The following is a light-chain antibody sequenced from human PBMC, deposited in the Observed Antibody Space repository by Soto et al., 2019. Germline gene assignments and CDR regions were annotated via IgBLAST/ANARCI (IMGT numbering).Light chain of an antibody. V-gene: IGKV3-11*01. CDR1: QSVSSY. CDR2: DAS. CDR3: QQRRNWPPT. J-gene: IGKJ4*01. Sequence: IVLTQSPATLSLSPGERATLSCRASQSVSSYLAWNQQKPGQAPRILIYDASNRTTGIPARFSGSGSGTDFTLTISSLEPEDFAVFYCQQRRNWPPTFGGGTKVEIK.